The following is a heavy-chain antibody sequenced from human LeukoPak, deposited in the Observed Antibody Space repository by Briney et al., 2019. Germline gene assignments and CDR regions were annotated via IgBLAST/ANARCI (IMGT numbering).Heavy chain of an antibody. Sequence: GGSLRLSCVASGVTLSGYAMSWVRQAPGKGLEWVSAISGSGGSVYYADSVKGWFTISRDNPNNTLYLQMNSLRAEDTAVYYCAKSPQYCSSGSCYYYGMDVWGQGTTVTVSS. V-gene: IGHV3-23*01. D-gene: IGHD2-15*01. CDR1: GVTLSGYA. J-gene: IGHJ6*02. CDR2: ISGSGGSV. CDR3: AKSPQYCSSGSCYYYGMDV.